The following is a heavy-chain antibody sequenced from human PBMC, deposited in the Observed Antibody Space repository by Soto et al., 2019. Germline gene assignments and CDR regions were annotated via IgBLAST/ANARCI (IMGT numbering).Heavy chain of an antibody. Sequence: PGESLKISCKGSGYSFTSYWIGWVRQMPGKGLEWMGIIYPGDSDTRYSPSFQGHVTLSADKSISTAYLRWSRLKASDTAIYYCASHNENYHYYAMDVWGQGTTVTVSS. CDR2: IYPGDSDT. CDR1: GYSFTSYW. V-gene: IGHV5-51*01. CDR3: ASHNENYHYYAMDV. J-gene: IGHJ6*01. D-gene: IGHD2-8*01.